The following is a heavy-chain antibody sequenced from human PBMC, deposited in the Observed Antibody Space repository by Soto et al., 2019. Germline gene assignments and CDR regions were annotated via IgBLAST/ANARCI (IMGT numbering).Heavy chain of an antibody. V-gene: IGHV4-34*01. J-gene: IGHJ5*02. Sequence: SETLSLTCAVYGGSFSGYYWSWIRQPPGKGLEWIGEINHSGSTNYNPSLKSRVTISVDTSKNQFSLKLSSVTAADTAVYYCARGHSLYYYGSGSYYNDPWGQGTLVTVSS. CDR3: ARGHSLYYYGSGSYYNDP. CDR2: INHSGST. CDR1: GGSFSGYY. D-gene: IGHD3-10*01.